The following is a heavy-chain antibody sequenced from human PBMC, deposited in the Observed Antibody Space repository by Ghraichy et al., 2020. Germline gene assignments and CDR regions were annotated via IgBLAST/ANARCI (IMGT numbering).Heavy chain of an antibody. J-gene: IGHJ4*02. CDR2: IKSKTDGGTT. D-gene: IGHD3-10*01. Sequence: GGSLRLSCAASGFTFSNDCMSWVRQAPGKGLEWVGRIKSKTDGGTTDYAAPVKGRFTISRADSKNTLYLQMNSLKTEDTAVYYCTTTYYGSGSVYWGQGTLVTVSS. V-gene: IGHV3-15*01. CDR1: GFTFSNDC. CDR3: TTTYYGSGSVY.